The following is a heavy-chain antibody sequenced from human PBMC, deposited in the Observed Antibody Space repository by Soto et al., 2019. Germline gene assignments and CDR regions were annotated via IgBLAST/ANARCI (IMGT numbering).Heavy chain of an antibody. D-gene: IGHD2-15*01. CDR3: ARGHLGITTTGTWYDFDY. V-gene: IGHV4-59*01. CDR1: GDSISSYY. J-gene: IGHJ4*02. Sequence: QVQLQESGPRLVKPSETLSLTCTVSGDSISSYYWTWIRQPPGKGLEYIGYIYYSGRTYYNPSLKSRVTISVDTSKNQLSLKLSSVTAADTAVYYCARGHLGITTTGTWYDFDYWGQGTLVTVSS. CDR2: IYYSGRT.